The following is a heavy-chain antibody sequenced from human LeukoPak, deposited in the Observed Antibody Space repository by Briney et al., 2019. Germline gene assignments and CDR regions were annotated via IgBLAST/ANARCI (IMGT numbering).Heavy chain of an antibody. V-gene: IGHV3-33*01. J-gene: IGHJ6*02. CDR3: AREACRYYDFWSGRLGYYGMDV. D-gene: IGHD3-3*01. Sequence: GGSLRLSCAASGFTFSSYGMHWVRQAPGKGLEWVAVIWYDGSNKYYADSVKGRFTISRDNSKNTLYLQMNSLRAEDTAVYYCAREACRYYDFWSGRLGYYGMDVWGQGTTVTVSS. CDR1: GFTFSSYG. CDR2: IWYDGSNK.